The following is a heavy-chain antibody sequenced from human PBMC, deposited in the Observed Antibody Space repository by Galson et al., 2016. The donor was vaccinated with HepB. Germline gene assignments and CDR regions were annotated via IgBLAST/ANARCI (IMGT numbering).Heavy chain of an antibody. CDR1: EFTFSSYS. J-gene: IGHJ3*02. V-gene: IGHV3-21*06. CDR2: ISSNSNYI. CDR3: ARDPYSMRVDVNDAFDI. Sequence: SPRLSCAASEFTFSSYSMNWVRQAPGKGLEWVSSISSNSNYIYYADSVKGRFTISRDNDKNSLYLQMNSLRVEDTAVYYCARDPYSMRVDVNDAFDIWGQGTTVTVSS. D-gene: IGHD2/OR15-2a*01.